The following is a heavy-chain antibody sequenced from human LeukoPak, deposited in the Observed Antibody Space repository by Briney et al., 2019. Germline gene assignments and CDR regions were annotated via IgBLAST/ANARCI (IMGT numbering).Heavy chain of an antibody. CDR1: GDSISSYY. D-gene: IGHD3-16*01. CDR2: IYYSGRT. Sequence: SETLSLTCTVSGDSISSYYWSWIRQPPGKGLEWIGYIYYSGRTNYNPSLKSRVTISVDTSKNQFSLKLSSVTAADTAVYYCARERGNENLGYWGQGTLVTVSS. J-gene: IGHJ4*02. CDR3: ARERGNENLGY. V-gene: IGHV4-59*01.